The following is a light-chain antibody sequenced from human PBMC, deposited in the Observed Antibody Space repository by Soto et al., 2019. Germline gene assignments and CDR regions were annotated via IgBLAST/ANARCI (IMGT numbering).Light chain of an antibody. J-gene: IGKJ4*01. CDR3: QQANSFPLT. CDR1: QDINNW. CDR2: TTS. Sequence: DIQMTQFPSSVSASVGDRVTITCRASQDINNWLAWYQQKPGKAPKLLIYTTSNLQSGVPSRFSGSRSGTDFTLTINSLQPEDFATYYCQQANSFPLTFGGGTKVEIK. V-gene: IGKV1D-12*01.